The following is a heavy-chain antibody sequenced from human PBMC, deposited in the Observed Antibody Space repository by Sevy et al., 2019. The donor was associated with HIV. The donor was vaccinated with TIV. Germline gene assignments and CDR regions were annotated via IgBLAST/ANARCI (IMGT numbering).Heavy chain of an antibody. Sequence: GGSLRLSCAASGFTFSDHYMEWVRQAPGKGLEWVGRTRNKADGYTTEYAASVKGRFTISRDDSENSLYLQMNSLKTEDTAVYYCSTHAGIAGAGRVFDYWGQGALVTVSS. D-gene: IGHD6-13*01. CDR2: TRNKADGYTT. CDR3: STHAGIAGAGRVFDY. CDR1: GFTFSDHY. V-gene: IGHV3-72*01. J-gene: IGHJ4*02.